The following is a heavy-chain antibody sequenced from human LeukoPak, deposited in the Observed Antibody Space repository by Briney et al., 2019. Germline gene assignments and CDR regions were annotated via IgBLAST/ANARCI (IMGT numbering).Heavy chain of an antibody. Sequence: PSETLSLTCTVSGGSISSFYWSWIRQSPGKGLECIGYIFHNGDINYNPSLKSRVTITMDTSKNQFSLRLSSVTAADTAVYFCESTARLFQHWGQGALVTVSS. D-gene: IGHD6-25*01. CDR3: ESTARLFQH. CDR1: GGSISSFY. CDR2: IFHNGDI. V-gene: IGHV4-59*08. J-gene: IGHJ4*02.